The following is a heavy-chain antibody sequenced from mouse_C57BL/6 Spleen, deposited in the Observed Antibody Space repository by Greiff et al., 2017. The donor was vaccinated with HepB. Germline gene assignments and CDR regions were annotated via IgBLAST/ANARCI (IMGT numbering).Heavy chain of an antibody. CDR2: IDPSDSYT. CDR1: GYTFTSYW. D-gene: IGHD2-3*01. CDR3: ARLGDGYYVGYFDY. Sequence: VQLQQPGAELVMPGASVKLSCKASGYTFTSYWMHWVKQRPGQGLEWIGEIDPSDSYTNYNQKFKGKSTLTVDKSSSTAYMQLSSLTSEDSAVYYCARLGDGYYVGYFDYWGQGTTLTVSS. J-gene: IGHJ2*01. V-gene: IGHV1-69*01.